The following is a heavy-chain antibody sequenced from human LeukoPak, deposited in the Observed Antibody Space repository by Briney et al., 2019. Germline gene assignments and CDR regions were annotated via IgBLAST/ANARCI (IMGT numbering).Heavy chain of an antibody. CDR2: IYYSGST. CDR1: GGSISSSSYY. V-gene: IGHV4-39*07. D-gene: IGHD6-13*01. Sequence: PSETLSLTCTVSGGSISSSSYYWGWIRQPPGKGLEWIGSIYYSGSTYYNPSLKGRVTILVDTSKNQFSLKLSSVTAADTAVYYCARGSTGYSSSWPYYYYYMDVWGKGTTVTVSS. CDR3: ARGSTGYSSSWPYYYYYMDV. J-gene: IGHJ6*03.